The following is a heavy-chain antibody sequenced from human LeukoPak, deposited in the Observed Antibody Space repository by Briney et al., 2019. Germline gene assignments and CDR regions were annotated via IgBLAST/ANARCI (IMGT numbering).Heavy chain of an antibody. J-gene: IGHJ6*03. D-gene: IGHD1-26*01. V-gene: IGHV1-2*02. CDR1: GYTFTGYY. CDR2: INPKSGGT. Sequence: ASVKVSCKASGYTFTGYYMHWVRQAPGQGLEWLGWINPKSGGTNYAQKFQGRVTMTRDTSTSTAYMELSSLRSEDTAVYYCAVQSGSYSTGYYYMDVWGKGTTVTVSS. CDR3: AVQSGSYSTGYYYMDV.